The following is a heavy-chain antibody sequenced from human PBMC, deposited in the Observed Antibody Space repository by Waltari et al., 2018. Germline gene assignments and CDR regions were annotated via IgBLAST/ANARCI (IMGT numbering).Heavy chain of an antibody. CDR1: GGSINSYY. CDR2: IYYTGGT. J-gene: IGHJ4*02. V-gene: IGHV4-59*01. D-gene: IGHD3-10*01. Sequence: QVQLQESGPGLVKPSETLSLTCTVSGGSINSYYWSWIREPPGKGLEWIGNIYYTGGTNYNPSLKRRVTISVDTSKNQFSLNLNSVTPADTAVYYCARDLVGRFHYDSGTYYRSHYFDYWGQGTLVSVSS. CDR3: ARDLVGRFHYDSGTYYRSHYFDY.